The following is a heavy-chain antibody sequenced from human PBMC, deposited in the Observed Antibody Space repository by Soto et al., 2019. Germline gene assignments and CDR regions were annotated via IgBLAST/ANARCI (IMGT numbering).Heavy chain of an antibody. CDR1: GGTFSSYA. V-gene: IGHV1-69*12. J-gene: IGHJ5*02. Sequence: QVQLVQSGAEVKKPGSSVKVSCKASGGTFSSYAITWVRQAPGQGLEWMGGIIPIFGTANYAQKFQGRVTITADESTGTAYMEVSSLRSEDTAVYYCARDRGPSSGYYPYWFDPWGQGTLVTVSS. CDR3: ARDRGPSSGYYPYWFDP. D-gene: IGHD3-22*01. CDR2: IIPIFGTA.